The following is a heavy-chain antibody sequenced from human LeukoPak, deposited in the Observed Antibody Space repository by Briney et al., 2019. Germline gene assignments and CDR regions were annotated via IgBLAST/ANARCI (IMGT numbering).Heavy chain of an antibody. Sequence: GGSLRLSCAASGFTFSSYAMSWVRQAPGKGLEWVSTISGSGSTTYYADSVRGRFTISRDNSKNTLFLQMNSLRAEDTAVYYCAKDEPYWNYWGQGALVTVSS. CDR2: ISGSGSTT. J-gene: IGHJ4*02. V-gene: IGHV3-23*01. D-gene: IGHD1-14*01. CDR3: AKDEPYWNY. CDR1: GFTFSSYA.